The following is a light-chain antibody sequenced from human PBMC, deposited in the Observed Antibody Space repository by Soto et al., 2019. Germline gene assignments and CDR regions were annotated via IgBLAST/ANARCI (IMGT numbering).Light chain of an antibody. CDR2: AAS. CDR3: QQASSWPPT. V-gene: IGKV1-12*01. Sequence: IHMTQSPSSGSAALWQIVTVIRRASQGVGSWLAWYQQKPGKAPMLLIYAASSLDTGIPARFSGSGSGTDFTLTISSLQPEDFAVYYCQQASSWPPTFGQGTRLDIK. CDR1: QGVGSW. J-gene: IGKJ5*01.